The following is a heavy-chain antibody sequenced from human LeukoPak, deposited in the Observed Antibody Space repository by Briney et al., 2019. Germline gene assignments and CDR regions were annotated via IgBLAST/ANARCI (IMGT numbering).Heavy chain of an antibody. CDR3: TRDQMNY. CDR2: IFSNGDT. D-gene: IGHD5-24*01. CDR1: EFTFSRNY. Sequence: GGSLRLSCTASEFTFSRNYMLWVRQAPGKGLEWVSLIFSNGDTHYADSVKGRFTISRDTSKNTVSLQMNSLRVEHTAMYYCTRDQMNYWGQGTLVTVSS. J-gene: IGHJ4*02. V-gene: IGHV3-53*01.